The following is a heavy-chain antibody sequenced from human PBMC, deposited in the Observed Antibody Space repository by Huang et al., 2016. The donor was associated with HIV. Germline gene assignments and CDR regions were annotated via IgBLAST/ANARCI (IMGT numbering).Heavy chain of an antibody. CDR3: ARGMVRGVTLNWFDP. V-gene: IGHV3-53*02. J-gene: IGHJ5*02. CDR1: GFTVSGNS. CDR2: IESGGST. D-gene: IGHD3-10*01. Sequence: EVQLVETGGGLIQPGGSLRLSCAASGFTVSGNSMSWVRKAPGKGLEWVSVIESGGSTYDADSVKGRFTISRDNSKNTLYLQMNSLRAEDTAVYYCARGMVRGVTLNWFDPWGQGTLVTVSS.